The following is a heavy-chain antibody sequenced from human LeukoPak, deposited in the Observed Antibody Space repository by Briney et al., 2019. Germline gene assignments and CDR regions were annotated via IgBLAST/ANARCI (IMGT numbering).Heavy chain of an antibody. CDR1: GFTFSSYG. CDR3: AKERLGYCSTTSCYYYYYGMDV. V-gene: IGHV3-33*06. D-gene: IGHD2-2*01. J-gene: IGHJ6*02. CDR2: IWYDGSNK. Sequence: GRSLRLSCAASGFTFSSYGMHWVRQAPGKGLEWVAVIWYDGSNKYYADSVKGRFTISRDNSKNTLYLQMNSLRAEDTAVYYCAKERLGYCSTTSCYYYYYGMDVWGQGTTVTVSS.